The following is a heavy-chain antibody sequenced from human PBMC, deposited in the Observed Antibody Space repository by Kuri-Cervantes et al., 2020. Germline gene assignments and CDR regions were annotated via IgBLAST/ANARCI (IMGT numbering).Heavy chain of an antibody. D-gene: IGHD1-26*01. CDR1: GFTFSSYG. J-gene: IGHJ4*02. CDR3: AKDWELSY. Sequence: GESLKISCAASGFTFSSYGMHWVRQAPGKGLEWVAVMSYDGSNKYYADSVKGRFTISRDNSKNTLYLQMNSLRAEDTAVYYCAKDWELSYWGQGTLVTVSS. CDR2: MSYDGSNK. V-gene: IGHV3-30*18.